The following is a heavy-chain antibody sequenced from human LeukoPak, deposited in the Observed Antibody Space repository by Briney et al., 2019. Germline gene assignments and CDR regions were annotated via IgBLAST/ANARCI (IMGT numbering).Heavy chain of an antibody. CDR3: AKEGRSYLYSSSWYWFDP. J-gene: IGHJ5*02. Sequence: PGGSLRLSCAASGFTFSSYEMNWVRQAPGKGLEWVSYISSSGSTIYYADSVKGRFTISRDNSKNTLYLQMNSLRAEDTAVYYCAKEGRSYLYSSSWYWFDPWGQGTLVTVSS. V-gene: IGHV3-48*03. CDR1: GFTFSSYE. CDR2: ISSSGSTI. D-gene: IGHD6-13*01.